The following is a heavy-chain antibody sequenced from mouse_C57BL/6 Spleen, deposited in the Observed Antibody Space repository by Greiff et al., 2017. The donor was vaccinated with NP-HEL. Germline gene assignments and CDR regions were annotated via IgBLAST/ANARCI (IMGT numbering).Heavy chain of an antibody. CDR2: ISNLAYSI. Sequence: EVKLMESGGGLVQPGGSLKLSCAASGFTFSDYGMAWVRQAPRKGPEWVAFISNLAYSIYYADTVTGRFTISRENAKNTLYLEMSSLRSEDTAMYYCARDYYGSSYGGAMDYWGQGTSVTVSS. V-gene: IGHV5-15*01. D-gene: IGHD1-1*01. J-gene: IGHJ4*01. CDR1: GFTFSDYG. CDR3: ARDYYGSSYGGAMDY.